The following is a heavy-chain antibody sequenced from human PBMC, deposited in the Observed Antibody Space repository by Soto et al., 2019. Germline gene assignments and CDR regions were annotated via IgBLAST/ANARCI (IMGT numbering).Heavy chain of an antibody. CDR3: ARVALRGNFFDY. CDR1: GFTFSSYS. D-gene: IGHD2-15*01. J-gene: IGHJ4*02. CDR2: ISSSSSYI. V-gene: IGHV3-21*01. Sequence: GGSLRLSCAASGFTFSSYSMNWVRQAPGKGLEWVSSISSSSSYIYYADSVKGRFTISRDNAKNSLYLQMNSLRAEDTAVYYCARVALRGNFFDYWGQGTLVTVSS.